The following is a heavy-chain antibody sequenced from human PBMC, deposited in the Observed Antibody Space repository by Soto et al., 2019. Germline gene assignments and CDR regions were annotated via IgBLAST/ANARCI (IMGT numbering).Heavy chain of an antibody. Sequence: GGSLRLSCAASGFTFSDYYMSWIRQAPGKGLEWVSYISSSSSYTNYADSVKGRFTISRDNAKNSLYLQMNSLRAEDTAVYYCARGGYSSILPHSWGQGTLVTVSS. J-gene: IGHJ5*02. V-gene: IGHV3-11*06. CDR1: GFTFSDYY. D-gene: IGHD6-13*01. CDR3: ARGGYSSILPHS. CDR2: ISSSSSYT.